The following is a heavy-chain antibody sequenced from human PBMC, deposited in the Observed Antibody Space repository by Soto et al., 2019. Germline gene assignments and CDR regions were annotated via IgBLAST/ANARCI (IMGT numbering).Heavy chain of an antibody. CDR3: ARVYCGRVGCSLPRDAFDV. CDR1: GFTFASYH. Sequence: EVQLVESGGGLVMPGGSLRLSCAASGFTFASYHMSWVRQAPGKGLDWVSSINPSSSHIYYADTVRGRFTISNDDSNNTRYLHMNSLRTEAGAIYYCARVYCGRVGCSLPRDAFDVWGQGTAVMVSS. V-gene: IGHV3-21*04. D-gene: IGHD2-15*01. CDR2: INPSSSHI. J-gene: IGHJ6*01.